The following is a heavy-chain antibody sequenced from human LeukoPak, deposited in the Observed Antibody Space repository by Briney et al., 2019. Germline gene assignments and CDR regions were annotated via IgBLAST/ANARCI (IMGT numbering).Heavy chain of an antibody. CDR1: GFTFSGSA. CDR3: TRDNGTYNWFDP. J-gene: IGHJ5*02. V-gene: IGHV3-73*01. CDR2: IDKKDKGYATAT. D-gene: IGHD1-26*01. Sequence: GGSLRLSCAASGFTFSGSAIYWVRQPYGKGLELVCQIDKKDKGYATATAYAASVTGRFTISRDDSINTAYLQMKSLRSEDTALYYCTRDNGTYNWFDPWGQGTLVTVSS.